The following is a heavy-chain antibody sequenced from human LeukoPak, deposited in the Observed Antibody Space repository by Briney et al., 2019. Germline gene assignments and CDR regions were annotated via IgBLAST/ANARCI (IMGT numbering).Heavy chain of an antibody. Sequence: PGGSLRLSCAASGFTFNSYGMSWVRQAPGKGLEWVSAISGSGSNTYYADSVKGRFTISRDNSKNTLYLQMNSLRAEDTAVYYCARVGQQLAPFDYWGQGTLVTVSS. CDR2: ISGSGSNT. J-gene: IGHJ4*02. CDR3: ARVGQQLAPFDY. V-gene: IGHV3-23*01. CDR1: GFTFNSYG. D-gene: IGHD6-13*01.